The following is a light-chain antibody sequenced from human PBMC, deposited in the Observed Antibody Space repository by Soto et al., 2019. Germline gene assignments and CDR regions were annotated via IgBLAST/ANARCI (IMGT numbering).Light chain of an antibody. CDR3: QQSYRTSWT. J-gene: IGKJ1*01. CDR1: QSISNS. CDR2: AAS. Sequence: DIQMTQSPSSLSASVGDRVTITCRASQSISNSLNWYQQKPGKAPKLLIYAASSLQRGVPSRFSGSGSGTDFTLTISSLQPEDFATYFCQQSYRTSWTFGQGTKVDFK. V-gene: IGKV1-39*01.